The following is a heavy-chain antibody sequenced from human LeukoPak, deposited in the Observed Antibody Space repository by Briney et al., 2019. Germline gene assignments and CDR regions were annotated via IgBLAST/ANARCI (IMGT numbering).Heavy chain of an antibody. CDR2: ISGSGGST. D-gene: IGHD3-22*01. J-gene: IGHJ3*02. V-gene: IGHV3-23*01. Sequence: PGGSLRLSCAASGFTFSSYAMSWVRQAPGKGLEWVSAISGSGGSTYYADSVKGRFTISRDNSKNTLYLQMNSLRAEDTAVYYCAKRLFYYDSRRKIDAFDIWGQGTMVTVSS. CDR3: AKRLFYYDSRRKIDAFDI. CDR1: GFTFSSYA.